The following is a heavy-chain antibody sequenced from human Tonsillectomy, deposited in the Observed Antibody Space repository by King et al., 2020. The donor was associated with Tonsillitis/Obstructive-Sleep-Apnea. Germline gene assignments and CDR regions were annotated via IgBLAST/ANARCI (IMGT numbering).Heavy chain of an antibody. D-gene: IGHD3-10*01. J-gene: IGHJ6*02. CDR1: GGSISSYY. CDR2: IYYSGST. V-gene: IGHV4-59*08. Sequence: MQLQESGPGLVKPSETLSLTCTVSGGSISSYYWSWIRQPPGKGLEWIGYIYYSGSTNYNPSLKSRVTISVDTSKNQFSLKLSSVTAADTAVYYCARCPPMVREPYYGMDVWGQGTTVTVSS. CDR3: ARCPPMVREPYYGMDV.